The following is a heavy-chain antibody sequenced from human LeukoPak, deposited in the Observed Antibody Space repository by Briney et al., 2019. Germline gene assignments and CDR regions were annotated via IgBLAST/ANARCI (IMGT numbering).Heavy chain of an antibody. CDR3: AKKGATTGDFDY. CDR1: GFTFSNFL. V-gene: IGHV3-23*01. J-gene: IGHJ4*02. Sequence: GGSLRLSCAASGFTFSNFLMTWVRQTPGKGPEWVSAISGSGGDTYYADSVKGRFTISRDNSKNTLYLQMNSLRAEDTAVYYCAKKGATTGDFDYWGQGTLVTVSS. D-gene: IGHD1-26*01. CDR2: ISGSGGDT.